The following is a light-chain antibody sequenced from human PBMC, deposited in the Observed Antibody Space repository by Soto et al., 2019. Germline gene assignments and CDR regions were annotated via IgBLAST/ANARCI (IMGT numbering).Light chain of an antibody. CDR2: CAS. CDR3: QQYGSSPWT. V-gene: IGKV3-20*01. Sequence: EIVLTQSPGTLSLSPGERATLSCRASQSVSSSSLAWYQQKPGQAPRLLIYCASSRVTGIPDRFRGSGSGTDFTLTISRLEPEDFAVYYGQQYGSSPWTFGQGTKVEIK. J-gene: IGKJ1*01. CDR1: QSVSSSS.